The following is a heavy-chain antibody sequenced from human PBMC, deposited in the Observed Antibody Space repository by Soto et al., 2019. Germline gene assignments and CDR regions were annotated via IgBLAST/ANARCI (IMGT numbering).Heavy chain of an antibody. CDR2: TYYKSKWNN. Sequence: SQTLSLTCAISGDSVSSNSAAWNWIRHSPSRGLEWLGRTYYKSKWNNDYALSVKSRITINPDTSKNQFSLHLYSVTPEDTAVYYCTRITWFRGMDVWGQGTPVTVSS. CDR3: TRITWFRGMDV. V-gene: IGHV6-1*01. CDR1: GDSVSSNSAA. D-gene: IGHD3-10*01. J-gene: IGHJ6*02.